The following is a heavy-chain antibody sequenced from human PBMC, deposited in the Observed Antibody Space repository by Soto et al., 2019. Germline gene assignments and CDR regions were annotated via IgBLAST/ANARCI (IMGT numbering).Heavy chain of an antibody. D-gene: IGHD1-1*01. CDR3: ARDRGTGTQ. J-gene: IGHJ4*02. Sequence: KASETLSLTCTVSGGSVSSGIYYWSWIRQPPGKGLEWIGYIYYSGSTNYNPSLKSRVTISVDTSKNQFSLKLSSVTAADTAVYYCARDRGTGTQWGQGTLVTVSS. V-gene: IGHV4-61*01. CDR2: IYYSGST. CDR1: GGSVSSGIYY.